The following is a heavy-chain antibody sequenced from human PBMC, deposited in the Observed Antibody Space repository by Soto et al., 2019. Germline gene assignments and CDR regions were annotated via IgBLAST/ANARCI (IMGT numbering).Heavy chain of an antibody. CDR2: ISGSGGST. CDR3: AKAVDYYGSGSYFDY. Sequence: EVQLLESGGGLVQPGGSLRLSCAASGFTFSSYAMSWVRQAPGKGLEWVSAISGSGGSTYYADSVKGRFTISRDNSKNTRDLQMNSLRAEDTAVYYCAKAVDYYGSGSYFDYWGQGTLVTVSS. CDR1: GFTFSSYA. D-gene: IGHD3-10*01. J-gene: IGHJ4*02. V-gene: IGHV3-23*01.